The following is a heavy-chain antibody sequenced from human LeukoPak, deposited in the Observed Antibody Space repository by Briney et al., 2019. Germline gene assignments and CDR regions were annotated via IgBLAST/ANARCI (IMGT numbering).Heavy chain of an antibody. CDR3: ARVKKLMPEFEF. J-gene: IGHJ4*02. CDR1: GYTFIDDY. V-gene: IGHV1-2*02. CDR2: FNPNSGAT. Sequence: ASFKVSGKSSGYTFIDDYIHWVRQAPGQGLEWMGWFNPNSGATKYAQKFQGRVSMTRDTSINTAYMDLTNLRSDDTAIFYCARVKKLMPEFEFWGQGTLVTVSS. D-gene: IGHD2-2*01.